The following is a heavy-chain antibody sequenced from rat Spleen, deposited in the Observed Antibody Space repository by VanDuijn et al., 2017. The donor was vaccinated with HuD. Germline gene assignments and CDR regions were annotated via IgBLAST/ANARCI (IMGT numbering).Heavy chain of an antibody. CDR2: MSYDGSST. CDR1: GFTFSDYY. Sequence: EVQLVESGGGLVQPGRSLKLSCAASGFTFSDYYMAWVRQAPKKGLEWVATMSYDGSSTYYRGSVKGRFTITRDNTKSTLYLQMDSLRSEDTATYYCARHYGGYSEYVMDAWGQGASVTVSS. CDR3: ARHYGGYSEYVMDA. J-gene: IGHJ4*01. V-gene: IGHV5-7*01. D-gene: IGHD1-11*01.